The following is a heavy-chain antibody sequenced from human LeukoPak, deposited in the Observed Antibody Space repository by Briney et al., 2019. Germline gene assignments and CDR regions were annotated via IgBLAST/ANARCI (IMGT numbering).Heavy chain of an antibody. CDR1: GGSISCSNW. J-gene: IGHJ3*02. Sequence: SETLSLTCAVSGGSISCSNWWSWVRQPPGKGLEWIGEINHSGSTNYNPSLKSRVTISVDTSKNQFSLKLSSVTAADTAVYYCARGLSGSYYAFDIWGQGTMVTVSS. V-gene: IGHV4-4*02. D-gene: IGHD1-26*01. CDR3: ARGLSGSYYAFDI. CDR2: INHSGST.